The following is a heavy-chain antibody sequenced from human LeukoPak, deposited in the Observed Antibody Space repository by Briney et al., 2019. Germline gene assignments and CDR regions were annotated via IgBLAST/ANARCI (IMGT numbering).Heavy chain of an antibody. Sequence: GGPLRLSCAASGFTFSSYAMSWVRQAPGKGLEWVSAISGSGGSTYYADSVKGRFTISRDNSKNTLYLQMNSLRAEDTAVYYCAKDLVDMQLGTDYWGQGTLVTVSS. CDR2: ISGSGGST. J-gene: IGHJ4*02. CDR3: AKDLVDMQLGTDY. V-gene: IGHV3-23*01. D-gene: IGHD6-6*01. CDR1: GFTFSSYA.